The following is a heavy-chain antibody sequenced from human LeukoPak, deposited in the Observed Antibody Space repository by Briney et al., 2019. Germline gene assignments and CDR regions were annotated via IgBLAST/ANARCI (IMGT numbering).Heavy chain of an antibody. D-gene: IGHD4-23*01. CDR3: ASYTVVTGVDY. Sequence: SETLSLTCTVSGGSVSSGSYYWSWIRQPPGKGLEWIGYIYYSGSTNYNPSLKSRVTISVDTSKNQFSLKLSSVTAADTAVYYCASYTVVTGVDYWGQGTLVTVSS. J-gene: IGHJ4*02. V-gene: IGHV4-61*01. CDR2: IYYSGST. CDR1: GGSVSSGSYY.